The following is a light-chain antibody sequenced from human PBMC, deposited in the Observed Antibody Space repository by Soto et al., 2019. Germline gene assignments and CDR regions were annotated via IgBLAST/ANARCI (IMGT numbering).Light chain of an antibody. CDR3: QSYDSATVV. V-gene: IGLV6-57*01. J-gene: IGLJ3*02. Sequence: NFMLTQPHSVSESPGMTITISCTRSRGDISNNYVHWFQQRPGSSPTTLLYQNNQSFSGVPDRFSGSIDSSSNSASLTISGLKTEDEADYYSQSYDSATVVFGRGTKGTVL. CDR2: QNN. CDR1: RGDISNNY.